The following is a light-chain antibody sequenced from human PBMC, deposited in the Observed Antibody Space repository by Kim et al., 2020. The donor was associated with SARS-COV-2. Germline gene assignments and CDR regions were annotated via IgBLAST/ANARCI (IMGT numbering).Light chain of an antibody. J-gene: IGKJ2*01. V-gene: IGKV1-NL1*01. Sequence: ITKSLAWYQQKAGNAPKLLLSIASRLESGVPTRFRGSGSVTDYTPTNSVLHPEDFANYYCQQYYSTPYTFGPRTKLEI. CDR3: QQYYSTPYT. CDR1: ITKS. CDR2: IAS.